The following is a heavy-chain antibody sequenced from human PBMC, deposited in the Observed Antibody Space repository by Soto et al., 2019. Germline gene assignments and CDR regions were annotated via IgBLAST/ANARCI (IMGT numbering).Heavy chain of an antibody. CDR2: ITYTGDTT. Sequence: EVHLLQSGGTLIQPGGSLRLCCEASGFDFSAYAMTWVRQAPGKGLEWVSGITYTGDTTYYADSVKGRFTISRDNFKNTVYLQLNSLRPDDTAMYYCAKDWPGTSSVTSDYWGQGTLVTVSS. D-gene: IGHD4-17*01. J-gene: IGHJ4*02. CDR1: GFDFSAYA. CDR3: AKDWPGTSSVTSDY. V-gene: IGHV3-23*01.